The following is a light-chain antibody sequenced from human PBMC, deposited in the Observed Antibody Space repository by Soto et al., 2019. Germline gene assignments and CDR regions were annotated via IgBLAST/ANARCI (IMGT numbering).Light chain of an antibody. CDR3: QQYDVHPKT. CDR2: DAS. Sequence: EIQMTQSPSSLSASVGDRVTITCLASQTISTYLNWYQQTPGKAPKVLISDASRLETGVPSRFSGSGYGTDFTLTITSLQTDDFGTYHCQQYDVHPKTFGQGTKVDI. CDR1: QTISTY. J-gene: IGKJ1*01. V-gene: IGKV1-5*01.